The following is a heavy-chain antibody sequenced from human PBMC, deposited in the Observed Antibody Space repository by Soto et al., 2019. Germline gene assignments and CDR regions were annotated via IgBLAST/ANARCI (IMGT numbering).Heavy chain of an antibody. D-gene: IGHD6-13*01. CDR1: GYTFTSYG. J-gene: IGHJ6*02. Sequence: QVQLVQSGAEVKKPGASVKVSCKASGYTFTSYGISWVRQAPGQGLEWMGWISAYNGNTNYAQKLQGRVTMTTDTSTSPAYMELRSLRSDDTAVYYCASFIIAATDPYGMDVWGQGTTVTVSS. V-gene: IGHV1-18*01. CDR2: ISAYNGNT. CDR3: ASFIIAATDPYGMDV.